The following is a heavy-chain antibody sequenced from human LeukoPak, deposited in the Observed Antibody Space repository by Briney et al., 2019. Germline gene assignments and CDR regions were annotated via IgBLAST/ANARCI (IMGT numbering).Heavy chain of an antibody. J-gene: IGHJ4*02. CDR1: GGSVSSGSYY. V-gene: IGHV4-61*01. Sequence: SETLSLTCTVSGGSVSSGSYYWSWIRQPPGKGLEWIGYIYYSGSTNYNPSLKSRVTISVDTSKNQFSLKLSSVTAADTAVYYCARGPPWELGQFDYWGQGTLVTVSS. CDR2: IYYSGST. CDR3: ARGPPWELGQFDY. D-gene: IGHD1-26*01.